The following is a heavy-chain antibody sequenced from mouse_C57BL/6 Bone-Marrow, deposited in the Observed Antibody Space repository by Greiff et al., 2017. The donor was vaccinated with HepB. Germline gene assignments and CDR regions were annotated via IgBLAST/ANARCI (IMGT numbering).Heavy chain of an antibody. V-gene: IGHV1-69*01. D-gene: IGHD1-1*01. CDR1: GYTFTSYW. CDR3: AREGATVVPWYFDV. Sequence: VQLQQPGAELVMPGASVKLSCKASGYTFTSYWMHWVKQRPGQGLEWIGEIDPSDSYTNYNQKFKGKSTLTVDKSSSTAYMQLSSLTSEDSAVYYCAREGATVVPWYFDVWGTGTTVTVSS. J-gene: IGHJ1*03. CDR2: IDPSDSYT.